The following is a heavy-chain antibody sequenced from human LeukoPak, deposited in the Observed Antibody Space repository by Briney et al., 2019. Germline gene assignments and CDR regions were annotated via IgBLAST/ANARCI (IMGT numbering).Heavy chain of an antibody. Sequence: GRSLRLSCAASGFTLRNYAMHGVRQAPGKGLEWVAVISYDGTNKYYADSVKGRFTISRDTSKNTLYLQMNSLRAEDTAVYYCARTWQLDSWGQGTLVTVSS. CDR3: ARTWQLDS. V-gene: IGHV3-30-3*01. CDR1: GFTLRNYA. J-gene: IGHJ4*02. D-gene: IGHD1-26*01. CDR2: ISYDGTNK.